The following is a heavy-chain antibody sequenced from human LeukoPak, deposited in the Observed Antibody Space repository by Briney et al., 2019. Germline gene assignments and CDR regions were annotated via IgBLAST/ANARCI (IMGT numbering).Heavy chain of an antibody. J-gene: IGHJ4*02. D-gene: IGHD3-22*01. V-gene: IGHV4-4*07. CDR1: GGSISSYY. CDR2: IYTSGST. Sequence: SETLSLTCTVSGGSISSYYWSWIRQPAGRGLEWIGRIYTSGSTNYNPSLKSRVTMSVDTSKNQFSLKLSSVTAADTAVYYCARTPIYYFDNSGYYNWGQGTLVTVSS. CDR3: ARTPIYYFDNSGYYN.